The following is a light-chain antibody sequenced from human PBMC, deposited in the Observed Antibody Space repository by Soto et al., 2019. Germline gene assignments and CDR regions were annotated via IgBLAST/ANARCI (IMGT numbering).Light chain of an antibody. CDR3: QQYGTSLRT. Sequence: LSPVTLWVYPRERATLSCRASQSVRNNYLAWYQQRPGQAPRLLIYAASSRATGIPDRFSGSGSGTDFTLTISRLEPEDFAVYYCQQYGTSLRTFGQGTKVDIK. CDR2: AAS. J-gene: IGKJ1*01. V-gene: IGKV3-20*01. CDR1: QSVRNNY.